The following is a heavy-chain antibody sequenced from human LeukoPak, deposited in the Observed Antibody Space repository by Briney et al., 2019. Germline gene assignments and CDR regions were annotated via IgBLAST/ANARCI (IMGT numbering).Heavy chain of an antibody. J-gene: IGHJ4*02. CDR2: ISSSSSTI. CDR1: GFTFNSYS. D-gene: IGHD1-26*01. Sequence: GGSLRLSCAASGFTFNSYSMNWVRQAPGKGLEWVSYISSSSSTIYYADSVKGRFTISRDNAKNSLYLQMNSLRAEDTAVYYCARGWEPTDYWGQGTLVTVSS. CDR3: ARGWEPTDY. V-gene: IGHV3-48*04.